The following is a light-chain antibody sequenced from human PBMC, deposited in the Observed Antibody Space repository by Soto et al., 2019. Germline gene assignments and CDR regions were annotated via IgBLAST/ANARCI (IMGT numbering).Light chain of an antibody. CDR3: KQYNSWPWT. V-gene: IGKV3-15*01. CDR1: QSISSD. J-gene: IGKJ1*01. Sequence: EIVMTQSPATLSVSPGERATLSCRASQSISSDLDWYQQKPGQAPRLFIYGAFTRATGIPARISGSGYGTGFTLTISSLQSEDVAVYYCKQYNSWPWTFGKGTKVDIK. CDR2: GAF.